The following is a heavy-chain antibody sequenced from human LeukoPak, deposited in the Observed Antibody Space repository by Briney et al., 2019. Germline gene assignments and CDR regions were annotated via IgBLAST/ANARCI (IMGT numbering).Heavy chain of an antibody. CDR1: GFTFNAYS. Sequence: GGSLRLSCAASGFTFNAYSMNWVRQAPGKGLEWLSYISSGSSTIYYVDSVKGRFTISRDNSKNTLYLQMNSLRAEDTAVYYCAGTYSSSSHAFDIWGQGTMVTVSS. V-gene: IGHV3-48*01. J-gene: IGHJ3*02. CDR2: ISSGSSTI. D-gene: IGHD6-6*01. CDR3: AGTYSSSSHAFDI.